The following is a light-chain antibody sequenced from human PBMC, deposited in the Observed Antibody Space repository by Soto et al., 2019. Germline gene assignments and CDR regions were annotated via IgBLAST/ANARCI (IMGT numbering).Light chain of an antibody. J-gene: IGKJ5*01. CDR2: AAS. CDR1: QGISNF. CDR3: PQLYSYPLT. V-gene: IGKV1-9*01. Sequence: IQLTQSPSSLSASVGDRVTITCRATQGISNFLVWYQQKPGKAPKLLIYAASTLQSGVPSRFSGSGAGTDFTLTIGSLQPEDFATYYCPQLYSYPLTFGQGTRLEIK.